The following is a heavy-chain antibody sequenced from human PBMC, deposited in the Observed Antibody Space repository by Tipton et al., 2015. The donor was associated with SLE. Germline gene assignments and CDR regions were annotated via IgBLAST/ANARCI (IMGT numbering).Heavy chain of an antibody. V-gene: IGHV4-34*01. CDR3: ARGESILLWFGEPPALDY. J-gene: IGHJ4*02. CDR1: GGSFSGYY. Sequence: LSLTCAVYGGSFSGYYWSWIRQPPGKGLEWIGEINHSGSTNYNPSLKSRVTISVDTSKNQFSLKLSSVTAADTAVYYCARGESILLWFGEPPALDYWGQGTLVTVSS. CDR2: INHSGST. D-gene: IGHD3-10*01.